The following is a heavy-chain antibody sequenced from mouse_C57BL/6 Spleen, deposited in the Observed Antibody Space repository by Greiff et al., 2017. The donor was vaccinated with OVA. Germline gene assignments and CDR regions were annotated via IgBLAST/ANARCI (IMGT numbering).Heavy chain of an antibody. Sequence: EVNLVESEGGLVQPGSSMKLSCTASGFTFSDYYMAWVRQVPEKGLEWVANINYDGSSTYYLDSLKSRFIISRDNAKNILYLQMSSLKSEDTATYYCARDNRDYFDYWGQGTTLTVSS. J-gene: IGHJ2*01. D-gene: IGHD2-2*01. V-gene: IGHV5-16*01. CDR1: GFTFSDYY. CDR3: ARDNRDYFDY. CDR2: INYDGSST.